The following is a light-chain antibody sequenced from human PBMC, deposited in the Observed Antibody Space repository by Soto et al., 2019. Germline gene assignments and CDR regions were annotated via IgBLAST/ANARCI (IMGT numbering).Light chain of an antibody. J-gene: IGKJ2*01. CDR1: QSVSSN. CDR3: QQYNNWPPYT. CDR2: GAS. V-gene: IGKV3-15*01. Sequence: EIVMTQSPATLSVSPGERATLSCRASQSVSSNFAWYQQKPAQAPRLLIYGASTRATGIPARFSGSGSGTEFTLTISSLQSEDFAVYYCQQYNNWPPYTFGQGTKLDIK.